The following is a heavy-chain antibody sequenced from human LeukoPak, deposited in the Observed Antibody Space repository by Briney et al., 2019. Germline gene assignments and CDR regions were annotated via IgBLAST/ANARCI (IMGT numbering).Heavy chain of an antibody. Sequence: SETLSLTCTVSGGSISSYYWSWIRQSPGRGLEWIGYIYYSGSTAYNPSLKSRVTISIDTSKKQFSLELSSVTAADTAIYFCARRKRGSGGPFDYWGQGTLVTVSS. CDR1: GGSISSYY. J-gene: IGHJ4*02. V-gene: IGHV4-59*08. D-gene: IGHD6-19*01. CDR3: ARRKRGSGGPFDY. CDR2: IYYSGST.